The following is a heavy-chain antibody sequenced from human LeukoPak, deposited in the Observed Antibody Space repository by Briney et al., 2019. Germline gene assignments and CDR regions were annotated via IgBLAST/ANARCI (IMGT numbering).Heavy chain of an antibody. D-gene: IGHD1-26*01. V-gene: IGHV4-59*01. CDR3: VRGGIVGNTARIPIFDY. CDR1: GDSISIYY. Sequence: SETLSLTCTVSGDSISIYYLSWVRQPPRKGLECIGYIYYIGSTNYNTSLTSRVTMSVDTSKNQFSLKLSSVTAADTAVYYCVRGGIVGNTARIPIFDYWGQGNLVTVSS. CDR2: IYYIGST. J-gene: IGHJ4*02.